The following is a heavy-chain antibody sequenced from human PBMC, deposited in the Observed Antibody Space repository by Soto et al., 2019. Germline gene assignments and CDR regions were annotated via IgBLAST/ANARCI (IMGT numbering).Heavy chain of an antibody. V-gene: IGHV2-5*02. CDR3: AHRVLRTVFGVVTTTAIYFDF. D-gene: IGHD3-3*01. CDR2: IYWDDDK. J-gene: IGHJ4*02. CDR1: GFSLTTSGVG. Sequence: QITLNESGPTVVRPTETLTLTCRFSGFSLTTSGVGVGWIRQSPGKAPEWLALIYWDDDKRYSASLKSRLTITKDTSKMRVVVTVSDLDPTDTATYYCAHRVLRTVFGVVTTTAIYFDFWGQGTPVAVSS.